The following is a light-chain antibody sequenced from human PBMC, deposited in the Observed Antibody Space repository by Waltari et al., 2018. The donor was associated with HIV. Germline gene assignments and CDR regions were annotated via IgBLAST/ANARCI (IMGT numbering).Light chain of an antibody. CDR3: CSYAGSTTFLWV. V-gene: IGLV2-23*02. J-gene: IGLJ3*02. Sequence: QSALTQPASVSGSPGQSITISCTGSSSDIGNYNYVSWYQPPPGKAPKLMIYDVSKRPSGISNRFSGSKSGNTASLTISGLQTEDEADYYCCSYAGSTTFLWVFGGGTKLTVL. CDR1: SSDIGNYNY. CDR2: DVS.